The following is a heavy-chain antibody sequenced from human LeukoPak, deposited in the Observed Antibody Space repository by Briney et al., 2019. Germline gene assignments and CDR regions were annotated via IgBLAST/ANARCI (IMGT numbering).Heavy chain of an antibody. J-gene: IGHJ4*02. V-gene: IGHV1-18*01. CDR3: ARGYYDSSGYTPFDY. D-gene: IGHD3-22*01. Sequence: ASVKVSCKASGYTFTSYGISGVRQAPGQGLEWMGWISAYNGNTNYAQKLQGRVTMTTDTSTSTAYMELRSLRSDDTAVYYCARGYYDSSGYTPFDYWGQGTLVTVSS. CDR1: GYTFTSYG. CDR2: ISAYNGNT.